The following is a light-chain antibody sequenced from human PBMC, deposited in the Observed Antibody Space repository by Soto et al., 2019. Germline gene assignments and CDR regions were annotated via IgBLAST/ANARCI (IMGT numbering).Light chain of an antibody. Sequence: QSVLTQPPSVSGAPGQNIIISCTGSSSNIGAGSAVHWYQQLPRTAPKLLINENTNRPSGVPDRFSAFKSGTSASLAITGLQAEDEADYYCQSYDTSRYVWVFGGGTQLTVL. J-gene: IGLJ3*02. CDR3: QSYDTSRYVWV. V-gene: IGLV1-40*01. CDR2: ENT. CDR1: SSNIGAGSA.